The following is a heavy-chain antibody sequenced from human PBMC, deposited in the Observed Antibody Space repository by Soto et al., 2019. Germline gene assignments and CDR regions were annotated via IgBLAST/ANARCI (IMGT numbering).Heavy chain of an antibody. CDR3: ARDGVDYDSSGYYYYYYGMDV. CDR1: GYTFTSYG. J-gene: IGHJ6*02. V-gene: IGHV1-18*01. Sequence: QVQLVQSGAEVKKPGASVKVSCKASGYTFTSYGISWVRQAPGQGLEWMGWISAYNGNTNYAQKLQGRVTMTTDTSTSTAYMELRSLGSDDTAVYYCARDGVDYDSSGYYYYYYGMDVWGQGTTVTVSS. D-gene: IGHD3-22*01. CDR2: ISAYNGNT.